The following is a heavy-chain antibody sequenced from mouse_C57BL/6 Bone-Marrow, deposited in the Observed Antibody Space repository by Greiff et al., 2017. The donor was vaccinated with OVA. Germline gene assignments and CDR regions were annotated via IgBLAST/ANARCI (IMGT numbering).Heavy chain of an antibody. D-gene: IGHD1-1*01. CDR1: GYTFTSYW. Sequence: VQLQQPGAELVKPGASVKMSCKASGYTFTSYWITWVKQRPGQGLEWIGDIYPGSGSTNYNEQFKSKATLTVDTSSSTAYMQLSSLTSEDSAVYYCARRRPITTVDWYFDVWGTGTTVTVSS. CDR3: ARRRPITTVDWYFDV. J-gene: IGHJ1*03. V-gene: IGHV1-55*01. CDR2: IYPGSGST.